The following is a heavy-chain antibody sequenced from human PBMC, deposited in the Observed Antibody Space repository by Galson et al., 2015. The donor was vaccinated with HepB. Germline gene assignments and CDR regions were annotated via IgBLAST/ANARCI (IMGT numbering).Heavy chain of an antibody. Sequence: SLRLSCAAPGFTFSSYAMHWVRQAPGKGLEWVAVISYDGSNKYYADSVKGRFTISRDNSKNTLYLQMNSLRAEDTAVYYCARGYGGFAVVVPAAMVDIVATIRGGFDYWGQGTLVTVSS. CDR1: GFTFSSYA. D-gene: IGHD2-2*01. J-gene: IGHJ4*02. CDR3: ARGYGGFAVVVPAAMVDIVATIRGGFDY. CDR2: ISYDGSNK. V-gene: IGHV3-30-3*01.